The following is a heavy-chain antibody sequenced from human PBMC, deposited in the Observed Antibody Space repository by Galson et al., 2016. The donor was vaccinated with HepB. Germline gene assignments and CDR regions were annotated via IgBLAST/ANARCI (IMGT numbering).Heavy chain of an antibody. CDR1: GFTFSTYW. V-gene: IGHV3-7*03. J-gene: IGHJ4*02. D-gene: IGHD1-14*01. Sequence: SLRLSCAASGFTFSTYWMSWVRQAPGKGLEWVANIKQDGSEKDYVDSVKGRFTISRDNAKNSLYLQMNSLRAEDTAVYFCAKEQTGWPDGYFDYWGQGILVTVSS. CDR2: IKQDGSEK. CDR3: AKEQTGWPDGYFDY.